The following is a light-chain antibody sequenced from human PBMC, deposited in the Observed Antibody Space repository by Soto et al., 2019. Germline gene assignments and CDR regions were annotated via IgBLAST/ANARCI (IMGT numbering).Light chain of an antibody. V-gene: IGKV3-11*01. CDR1: QSISTY. J-gene: IGKJ4*01. CDR3: QQRSTLPLT. CDR2: DAS. Sequence: EIVVTQSPATLSLSPGERATLSCRASQSISTYLAWYQQKPGQAPRLLIYDASNRATGIPARFSGSGSGTDFTLTISSLEPEDFQVYYCQQRSTLPLTFGGGTKVGIK.